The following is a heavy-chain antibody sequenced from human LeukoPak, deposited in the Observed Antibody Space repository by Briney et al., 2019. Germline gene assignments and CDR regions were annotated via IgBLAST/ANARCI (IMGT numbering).Heavy chain of an antibody. V-gene: IGHV3-7*01. D-gene: IGHD3-9*01. CDR3: AGGSGYLITS. CDR2: IKQDGSEK. J-gene: IGHJ5*02. Sequence: QPGGSLRLSCAATGFSFRSYWMNWVRQAPGKGLEWLAIIKQDGSEKHYKGSVEGRFTISRDNAKNSLHLQMNGLRAEDTAVYYCAGGSGYLITSWGQGTLVTVSS. CDR1: GFSFRSYW.